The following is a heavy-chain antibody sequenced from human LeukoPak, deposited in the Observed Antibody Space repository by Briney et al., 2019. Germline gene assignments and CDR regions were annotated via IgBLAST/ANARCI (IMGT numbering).Heavy chain of an antibody. CDR2: INPNSGGT. CDR1: GYTFTDYY. J-gene: IGHJ6*02. CDR3: ARDSPSGEVLWFGESSTETYYYYGMDV. Sequence: ASVTVSYMPSGYTFTDYYMHWVRQAPGKGREWMGWINPNSGGTNYAQKFQGRVTMTRDTSISTAYLELSRLRSDDTAVYYCARDSPSGEVLWFGESSTETYYYYGMDVWGQGTTVTVSS. V-gene: IGHV1-2*02. D-gene: IGHD3-10*01.